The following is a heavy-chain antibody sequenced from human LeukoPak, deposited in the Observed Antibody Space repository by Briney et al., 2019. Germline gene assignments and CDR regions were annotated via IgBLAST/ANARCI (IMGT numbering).Heavy chain of an antibody. D-gene: IGHD2-2*01. CDR3: ARDSSRVLDY. J-gene: IGHJ4*02. V-gene: IGHV1-2*02. Sequence: ASVKVSCKASGYTFTDYYMHWVRQAPGQGLEGMGWINPDSGGTNYAQKFHGRVTMTRDTSISTVYMDQSRLRADDTAVYYCARDSSRVLDYCGQGTLVTVSS. CDR1: GYTFTDYY. CDR2: INPDSGGT.